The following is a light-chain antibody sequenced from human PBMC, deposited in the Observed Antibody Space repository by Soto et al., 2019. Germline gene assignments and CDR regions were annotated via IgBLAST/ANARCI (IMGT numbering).Light chain of an antibody. J-gene: IGLJ2*01. CDR3: QSYDSSLSGRVV. Sequence: QSVLTQPPSVSGAPGQRVTISCTGSSSNIGAGYDVHWYQQLPGTAPKLLIYGNSNRPSGVPDRFSRSKSGTSASLAITGLQAEDEADYYCQSYDSSLSGRVVFGGGTKVTVL. CDR1: SSNIGAGYD. V-gene: IGLV1-40*01. CDR2: GNS.